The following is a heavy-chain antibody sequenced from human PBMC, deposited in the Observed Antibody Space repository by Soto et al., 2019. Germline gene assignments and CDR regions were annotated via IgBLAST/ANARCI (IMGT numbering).Heavy chain of an antibody. CDR2: IWYDGSKK. CDR1: GFTFSSYG. CDR3: ARDARGWNFVGWFDP. V-gene: IGHV3-33*01. Sequence: QVQLVESGGGVVPPGRSLIVSCAASGFTFSSYGMHWVRQAPGKGLEWVAVIWYDGSKKYYADSVKGRSTISRDNSKNTLYLQMNGLRAEDTAVYYCARDARGWNFVGWFDPWGQGTLVTVSS. J-gene: IGHJ5*02. D-gene: IGHD1-7*01.